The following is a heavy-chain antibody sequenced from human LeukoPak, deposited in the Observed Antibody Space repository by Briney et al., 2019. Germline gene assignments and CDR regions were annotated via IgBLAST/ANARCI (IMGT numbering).Heavy chain of an antibody. V-gene: IGHV3-74*01. CDR3: EPTYYYGSGILN. CDR2: INSDGSMT. D-gene: IGHD3-10*01. Sequence: QPGGSLRLSCAASGFTFSSYWMHWVRQAPGKGLVWVSRINSDGSMTGYADSVKGRFTISRDNAKDTLYLQMNSLRAEDTAVYYCEPTYYYGSGILNWGQGTLVTVSS. CDR1: GFTFSSYW. J-gene: IGHJ4*02.